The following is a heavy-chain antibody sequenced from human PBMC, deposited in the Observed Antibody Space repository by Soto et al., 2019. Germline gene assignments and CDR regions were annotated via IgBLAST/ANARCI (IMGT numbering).Heavy chain of an antibody. CDR2: IIPIFGTA. CDR3: AVAVAGSISDP. Sequence: GASVKVSCKASGGTFSSYAISLVRQASGQGLEWMGGIIPIFGTANYAQKFQGRVTITADEPTSTAYMELSSLRSEDTAVYYCAVAVAGSISDPWCQGTLVTVSS. V-gene: IGHV1-69*13. D-gene: IGHD6-19*01. CDR1: GGTFSSYA. J-gene: IGHJ5*02.